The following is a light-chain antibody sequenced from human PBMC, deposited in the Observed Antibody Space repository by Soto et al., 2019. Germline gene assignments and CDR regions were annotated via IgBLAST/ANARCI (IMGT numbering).Light chain of an antibody. V-gene: IGKV3-20*01. J-gene: IGKJ1*01. CDR2: DAS. CDR1: QSVSNNY. Sequence: DIVLTQSPGTLSLSPGERATLSCRASQSVSNNYLAWYQQKPGQAPRLLIADASRRATGIPDRFSGSGSGTDFTLTISRLEPEDFAVYYCQQCARSPLTFGQGTKVDIK. CDR3: QQCARSPLT.